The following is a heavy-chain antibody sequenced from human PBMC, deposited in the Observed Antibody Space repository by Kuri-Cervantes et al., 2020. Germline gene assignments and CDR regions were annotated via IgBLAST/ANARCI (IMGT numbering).Heavy chain of an antibody. CDR2: IIPIFGTA. D-gene: IGHD5-24*01. CDR1: GGTFNSYA. Sequence: SVKVSCKASGGTFNSYAISWVRQAPGQGLEWMGGIIPIFGTANYAQKFQGRVTITADKSTSTAYMELSSLRSEDTAVYYCARARRDVYNPYYYMDVWGKGTTVTVSS. V-gene: IGHV1-69*06. J-gene: IGHJ6*03. CDR3: ARARRDVYNPYYYMDV.